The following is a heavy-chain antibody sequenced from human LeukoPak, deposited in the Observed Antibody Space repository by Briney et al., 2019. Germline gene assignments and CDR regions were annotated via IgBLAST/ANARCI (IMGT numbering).Heavy chain of an antibody. CDR3: AREINRGRGVIKGPYYFDY. CDR1: GYTFTIYA. Sequence: GASVKVSCKASGYTFTIYAIHWVRQAPGQRLEWMGWINAGNGNTQYSQKFQGRVTIIRDTSASTAYMELSSLRSEDTAMYYCAREINRGRGVIKGPYYFDYWGQGTLVTVSS. J-gene: IGHJ4*02. V-gene: IGHV1-3*01. D-gene: IGHD3-10*01. CDR2: INAGNGNT.